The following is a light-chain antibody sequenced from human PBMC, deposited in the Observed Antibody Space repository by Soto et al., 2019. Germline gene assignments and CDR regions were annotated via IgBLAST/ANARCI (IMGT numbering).Light chain of an antibody. CDR1: QSVSSY. CDR2: DAS. CDR3: QQRSNLPPVFT. J-gene: IGKJ3*01. Sequence: EIVLTQSPATLSLSPGERATLTCRASQSVSSYLAWYQQKPGQAPRLLIYDASSRATGIPARFSGSGSGTDFTLTISSLEPEDFAVYYCQQRSNLPPVFTFGPGTKEDIK. V-gene: IGKV3-11*01.